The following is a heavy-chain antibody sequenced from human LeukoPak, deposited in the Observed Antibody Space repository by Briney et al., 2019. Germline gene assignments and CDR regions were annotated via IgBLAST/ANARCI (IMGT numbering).Heavy chain of an antibody. CDR2: ISDTGGNT. CDR3: AKGGTNDY. Sequence: GGSLRLSCAASGFTFSTYAMSWVRQTPERGLEWVSAISDTGGNTFYADSVKGRFTISRDNSKNTLYLQMNSLRAEDTAIYYCAKGGTNDYWGGETLVTVSS. V-gene: IGHV3-23*01. D-gene: IGHD1/OR15-1a*01. J-gene: IGHJ4*02. CDR1: GFTFSTYA.